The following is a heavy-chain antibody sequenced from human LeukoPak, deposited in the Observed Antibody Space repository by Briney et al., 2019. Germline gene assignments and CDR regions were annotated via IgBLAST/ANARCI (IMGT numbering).Heavy chain of an antibody. J-gene: IGHJ6*02. CDR2: INPSGGST. Sequence: ASVKVSCEASGYTFTSYYMHWVRQAPGQGLEWMGIINPSGGSTSYAQKFQGRVTMTRDTSTSTVYMELSSLRSEDTAVYYCARDFTIFGVDLYYYYYGMDVWGQGTTVTVSS. D-gene: IGHD3-3*01. V-gene: IGHV1-46*01. CDR1: GYTFTSYY. CDR3: ARDFTIFGVDLYYYYYGMDV.